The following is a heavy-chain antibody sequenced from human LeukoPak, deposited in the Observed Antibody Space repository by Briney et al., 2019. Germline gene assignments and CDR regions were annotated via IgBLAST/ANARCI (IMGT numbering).Heavy chain of an antibody. D-gene: IGHD2-21*02. V-gene: IGHV3-30*01. Sequence: KYYADSVKGRFTISRDNPKNTLYLQMNSLRAEDTAVYYCASNAYCGGDCYSPRNEYFQHWGQGTLVTVSS. CDR2: K. J-gene: IGHJ1*01. CDR3: ASNAYCGGDCYSPRNEYFQH.